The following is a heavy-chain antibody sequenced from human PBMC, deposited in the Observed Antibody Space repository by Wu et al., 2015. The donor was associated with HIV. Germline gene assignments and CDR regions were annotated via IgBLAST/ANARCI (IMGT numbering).Heavy chain of an antibody. Sequence: QVQLVQSGAEVKKPGASVKVSCKASGYTFNTYYMHWVRQATGQGLEWMGWMNPNSGNTGYAQKFQGRVTMTRNTSISTAYMELSSLRSEDTAVYYCARGRFPANDDYWGQGTLVTVSS. CDR2: MNPNSGNT. J-gene: IGHJ4*02. CDR3: ARGRFPANDDY. CDR1: GYTFNTYY. V-gene: IGHV1-8*02. D-gene: IGHD2-2*01.